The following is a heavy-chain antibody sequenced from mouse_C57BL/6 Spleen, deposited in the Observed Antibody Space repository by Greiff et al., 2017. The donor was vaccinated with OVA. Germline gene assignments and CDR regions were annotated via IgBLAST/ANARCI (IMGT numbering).Heavy chain of an antibody. V-gene: IGHV1-72*01. CDR1: GYTFTSYW. CDR2: IDPNSGGT. J-gene: IGHJ4*01. D-gene: IGHD1-1*01. Sequence: QVQLQQPGAELVKPGASVKLSCTASGYTFTSYWMRWVKQRPGRGLERIGRIDPNSGGTKYNEKFKSKATLTVDKTSNTAYMQFSNLTSEDSAVYYCARWYFSTAMIGDYAMDYWGQGTSVTVSS. CDR3: ARWYFSTAMIGDYAMDY.